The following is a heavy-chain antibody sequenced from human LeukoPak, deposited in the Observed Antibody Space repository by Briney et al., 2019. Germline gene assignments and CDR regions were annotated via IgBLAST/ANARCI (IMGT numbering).Heavy chain of an antibody. J-gene: IGHJ4*02. CDR2: IYHSGST. D-gene: IGHD4-17*01. CDR3: ARFYGDYGTADY. Sequence: SETLSLTCTVSGYSISSGYYWGWIRQPPGKGLEWIGTIYHSGSTYYNPSLKSRVTISVDTSKNQFSLKLGFVTAADTAVYYCARFYGDYGTADYWGQGTLVTVSS. CDR1: GYSISSGYY. V-gene: IGHV4-38-2*02.